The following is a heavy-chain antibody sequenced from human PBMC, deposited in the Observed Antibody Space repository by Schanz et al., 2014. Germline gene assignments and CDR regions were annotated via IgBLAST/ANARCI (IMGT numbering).Heavy chain of an antibody. CDR1: GFAVDNYY. J-gene: IGHJ3*02. CDR2: IKRDGSEK. Sequence: EVQLVASGGGLVQPGGSLRLSCAASGFAVDNYYMSCVRQAPGRGLEWVANIKRDGSEKNYLDSVKGRFTISRDNAKNSLFLQMNSLRAEDTAVFYCARKMKLGVYGGKGHDSLDIWGQGTMVTVSS. CDR3: ARKMKLGVYGGKGHDSLDI. V-gene: IGHV3-7*01. D-gene: IGHD4-17*01.